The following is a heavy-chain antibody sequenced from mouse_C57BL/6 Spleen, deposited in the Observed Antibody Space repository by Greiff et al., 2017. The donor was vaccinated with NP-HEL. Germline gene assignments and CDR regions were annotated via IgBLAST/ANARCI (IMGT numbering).Heavy chain of an antibody. CDR3: AKNTGTRDAMDY. D-gene: IGHD4-1*01. J-gene: IGHJ4*01. V-gene: IGHV2-5*01. CDR1: GFSLTSYG. CDR2: IWRGGST. Sequence: VQLQQSGPGLVQPSQSLSITCTVSGFSLTSYGVHWVRQSPGKGLEWLGVIWRGGSTDYNASFMSRLSITKDYSKSQVFFKMNSLPADDTAIYYCAKNTGTRDAMDYWGQGTSVTVSS.